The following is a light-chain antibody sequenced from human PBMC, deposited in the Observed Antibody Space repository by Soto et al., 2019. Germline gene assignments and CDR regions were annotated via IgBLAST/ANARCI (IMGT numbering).Light chain of an antibody. CDR3: QQYGDSPWT. J-gene: IGKJ1*01. CDR2: GAS. V-gene: IGKV3-20*01. Sequence: EVVLTQSPGTLSLSPGERATLSCRASQSVGSTYVAWYQRKPGQAPRLLIYGASSRSTGIPDRFSGSGSGTDFTVTISGLEPEYFAVYYCQQYGDSPWTFGQGTKVEIK. CDR1: QSVGSTY.